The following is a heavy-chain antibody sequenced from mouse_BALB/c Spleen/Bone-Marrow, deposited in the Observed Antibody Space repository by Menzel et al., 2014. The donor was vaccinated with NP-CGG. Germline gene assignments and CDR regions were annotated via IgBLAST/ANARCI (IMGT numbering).Heavy chain of an antibody. V-gene: IGHV5-9-4*01. D-gene: IGHD3-1*01. J-gene: IGHJ2*01. CDR3: ARDSSGYFDY. CDR1: GFTFSSYA. CDR2: ISSGGSYT. Sequence: EVQLQESGGGLVKPGGSLKLSCAASGFTFSSYAMSWVRQSPEKRLEWVAEISSGGSYTYYPNTVTGRFTISRDNAKNTLYLEMRSLRSEDTDMYYCARDSSGYFDYWGQGTAHTVS.